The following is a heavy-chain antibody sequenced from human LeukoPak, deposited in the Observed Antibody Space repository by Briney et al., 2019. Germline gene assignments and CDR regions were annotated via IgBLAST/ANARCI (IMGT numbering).Heavy chain of an antibody. J-gene: IGHJ4*02. D-gene: IGHD3-22*01. CDR2: IRYDGSNK. CDR1: GFTFSSYG. CDR3: AKDRTGYYDSSAFDY. Sequence: GGSLRLSCAASGFTFSSYGMHWVRQAPGKGLEWVAFIRYDGSNKYYADSVKGRFTISRDNSKNTLYLQMHSLKPEDTAFYYCAKDRTGYYDSSAFDYWGQGTLVTVSS. V-gene: IGHV3-30*02.